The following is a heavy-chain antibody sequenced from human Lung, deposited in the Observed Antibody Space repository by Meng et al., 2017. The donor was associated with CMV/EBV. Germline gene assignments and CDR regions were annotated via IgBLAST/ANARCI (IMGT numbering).Heavy chain of an antibody. V-gene: IGHV3-30-3*01. D-gene: IGHD6-13*01. CDR2: ISKDGSNK. CDR1: GFTFSRFA. Sequence: GGSLRLXXTASGFTFSRFAFHWVRQAPGKGLEWVAIISKDGSNKYYADSVKGRFTISRDNSKNALYLRMNSLRLEDTAVYYCARDGLDYSSTWSYNYFDYWGQGTLVXVSS. J-gene: IGHJ4*02. CDR3: ARDGLDYSSTWSYNYFDY.